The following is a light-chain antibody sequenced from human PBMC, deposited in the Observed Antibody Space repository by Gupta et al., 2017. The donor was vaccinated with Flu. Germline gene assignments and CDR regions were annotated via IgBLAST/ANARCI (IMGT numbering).Light chain of an antibody. CDR1: QSLLHSKGYNY. CDR3: MQALQTPWT. CDR2: LGS. V-gene: IGKV2-28*01. J-gene: IGKJ1*01. Sequence: DIVMTQSALSLPVTPGEPASISCRSSQSLLHSKGYNYLDWYLQKPGQSPQLLIYLGSNRAAGVPDRFSGSASGTDFTLKISRVEAEDVGFYYCMQALQTPWTFGQGTKVEIK.